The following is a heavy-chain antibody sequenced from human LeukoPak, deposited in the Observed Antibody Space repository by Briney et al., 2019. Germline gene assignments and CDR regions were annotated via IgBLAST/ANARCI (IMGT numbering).Heavy chain of an antibody. CDR1: GGSISSGSYY. CDR2: IYTSGST. Sequence: SQTLSLTCTVSGGSISSGSYYWSWIRQPAGKGLEWIGRIYTSGSTNYNPSLKSRVTISVDTSKNQFSLKLSSVTAADTAAYYCARDPHYYDSSGYYPYFDYGGQGTLVTVSS. J-gene: IGHJ4*02. CDR3: ARDPHYYDSSGYYPYFDY. D-gene: IGHD3-22*01. V-gene: IGHV4-61*02.